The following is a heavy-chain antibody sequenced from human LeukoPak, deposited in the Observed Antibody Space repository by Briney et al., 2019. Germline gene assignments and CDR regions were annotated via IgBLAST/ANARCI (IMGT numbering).Heavy chain of an antibody. CDR3: AKDRTIFAHFDY. CDR1: GFTVSSNY. V-gene: IGHV3-23*01. D-gene: IGHD3-3*01. Sequence: PGGSLRLSCAASGFTVSSNYMSWVRQAPGKGLEWVSAISGSGGGTYYADSVKGRFTISRDNSKNTLYLQMNSLRAEDTAVYYCAKDRTIFAHFDYWGQGTLVTVSS. J-gene: IGHJ4*02. CDR2: ISGSGGGT.